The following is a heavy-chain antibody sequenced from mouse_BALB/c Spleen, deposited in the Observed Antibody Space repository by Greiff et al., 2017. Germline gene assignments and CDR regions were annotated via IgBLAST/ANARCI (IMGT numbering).Heavy chain of an antibody. CDR1: GFNIKDTY. CDR2: IDPANGNT. V-gene: IGHV14-3*02. J-gene: IGHJ2*01. CDR3: ARSNYDGYDY. D-gene: IGHD2-3*01. Sequence: EVQLQESGAELVKPGASVKLSCTASGFNIKDTYMHWVKQRPEQGLEWIGRIDPANGNTKYDPKFQGKATITADTSSNTAYLQLSSLTSEDTAVYYCARSNYDGYDYWGQGTTLTVSS.